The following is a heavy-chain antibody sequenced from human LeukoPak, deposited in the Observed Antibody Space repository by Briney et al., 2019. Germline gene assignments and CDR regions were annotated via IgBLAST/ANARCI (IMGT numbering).Heavy chain of an antibody. CDR2: IWYDGSIK. D-gene: IGHD1-26*01. Sequence: GGSLRLSCAASGFTFSSYGRHGVRQAPGKGLEWVAVIWYDGSIKYYADSVKGRFTISRDNPKNTLYLQMNSLRAEDTAVYYCARVGSGSYFLDGFDIWGQGTMVTVSS. J-gene: IGHJ3*02. CDR3: ARVGSGSYFLDGFDI. V-gene: IGHV3-33*01. CDR1: GFTFSSYG.